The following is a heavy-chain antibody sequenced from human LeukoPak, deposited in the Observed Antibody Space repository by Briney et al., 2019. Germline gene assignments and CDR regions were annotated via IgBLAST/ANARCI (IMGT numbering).Heavy chain of an antibody. V-gene: IGHV3-30*03. CDR1: GFTFSSYG. D-gene: IGHD5-18*01. CDR3: ARDFRRRVGTAMVNLFFDY. J-gene: IGHJ4*02. CDR2: ISYDGSNK. Sequence: PGGSLRLSCAASGFTFSSYGIHWVRQAPGKGLEWVAVISYDGSNKYYADSVKGRFTISRDNSKNTLYLQMNSLRAEDTAVYYCARDFRRRVGTAMVNLFFDYWGQGTLVTVSS.